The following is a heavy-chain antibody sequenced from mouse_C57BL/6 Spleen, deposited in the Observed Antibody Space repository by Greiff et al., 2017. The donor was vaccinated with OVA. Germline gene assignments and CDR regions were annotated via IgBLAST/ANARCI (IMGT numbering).Heavy chain of an antibody. V-gene: IGHV1-64*01. CDR3: AGGDYDGRAWFAY. D-gene: IGHD2-4*01. J-gene: IGHJ3*01. CDR1: GYTFTSYW. CDR2: IHPNSGST. Sequence: QVQLQQPGAELVKPGASVKLSCKASGYTFTSYWMHWVKQRPGQGLEWIGMIHPNSGSTNYNEKFQSKATLTVDKSSSTAYMQLSSLTSEDSAVYYCAGGDYDGRAWFAYWGQGTLVTVSA.